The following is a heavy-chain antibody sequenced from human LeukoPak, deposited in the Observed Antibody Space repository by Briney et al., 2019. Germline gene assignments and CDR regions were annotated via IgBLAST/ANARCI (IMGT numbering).Heavy chain of an antibody. CDR3: ARGYSSGWYWDYFDY. Sequence: SSVKLSCKASGGTFSSYAISWVRQAPGQGLEWMGGIIPIFGTANYAQKFQGRVTITADESTSTAYMELSSLRSEDTAVYYCARGYSSGWYWDYFDYWGQGTLVTVSS. CDR1: GGTFSSYA. CDR2: IIPIFGTA. D-gene: IGHD6-19*01. J-gene: IGHJ4*02. V-gene: IGHV1-69*01.